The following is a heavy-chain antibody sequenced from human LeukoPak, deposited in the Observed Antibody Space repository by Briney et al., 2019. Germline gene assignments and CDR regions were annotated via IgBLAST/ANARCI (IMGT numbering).Heavy chain of an antibody. V-gene: IGHV3-7*01. Sequence: GGSLRLSCAASGFTFSSYWMSWVRQAPGKGLEWVANIKQDGSEQYYVDSVKGRFTISRDNAKDSLSLHMSSLRAEDTAVYFCASLYDYGGNSDFDYWGQGTLVAVSS. D-gene: IGHD4-23*01. CDR3: ASLYDYGGNSDFDY. CDR1: GFTFSSYW. CDR2: IKQDGSEQ. J-gene: IGHJ4*02.